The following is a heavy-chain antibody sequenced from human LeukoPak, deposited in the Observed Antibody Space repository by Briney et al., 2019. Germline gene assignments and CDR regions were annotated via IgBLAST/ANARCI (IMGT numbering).Heavy chain of an antibody. V-gene: IGHV3-9*01. Sequence: GGSLRLSCAASRFTFDDYAMHWVRQAPGKGLEWVSGISWNSGSIGYADSVKGRFTISRDNSKNTLYLQMNSLRAEDTAVYYCAESPIRGVIPYYFDYWGQGTLVTVSS. D-gene: IGHD3-10*01. J-gene: IGHJ4*02. CDR2: ISWNSGSI. CDR3: AESPIRGVIPYYFDY. CDR1: RFTFDDYA.